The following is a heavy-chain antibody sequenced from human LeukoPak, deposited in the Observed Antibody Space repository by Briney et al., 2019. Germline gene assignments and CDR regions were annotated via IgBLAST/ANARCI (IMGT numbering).Heavy chain of an antibody. J-gene: IGHJ3*02. D-gene: IGHD3-22*01. CDR1: GYTFTRYG. V-gene: IGHV1-18*01. CDR2: ISPYNGNT. CDR3: ARDESPSPYYDNRGYFYLPNAFDI. Sequence: ASVKVSCKASGYTFTRYGISWVRQAPGQGLEWMGWISPYNGNTNYAQKLQGRVTMTTDTSTSTAYMEVRSLRSDDTAVYYCARDESPSPYYDNRGYFYLPNAFDIWGQGTLVTVAS.